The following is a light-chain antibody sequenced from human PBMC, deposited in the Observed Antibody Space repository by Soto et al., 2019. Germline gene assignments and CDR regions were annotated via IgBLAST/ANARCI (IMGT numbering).Light chain of an antibody. CDR1: SSDVGGYDF. J-gene: IGLJ1*01. Sequence: QSVLTQPPSASGSPGQSVTISCTGTSSDVGGYDFVAWHQQHPGKAPRLMIYDVSKRPSGVPDRFSGSKSGYTAPLTVSGLQAEDEADYYCSSFVGGNIYVFGTGTKLTVL. CDR2: DVS. CDR3: SSFVGGNIYV. V-gene: IGLV2-8*01.